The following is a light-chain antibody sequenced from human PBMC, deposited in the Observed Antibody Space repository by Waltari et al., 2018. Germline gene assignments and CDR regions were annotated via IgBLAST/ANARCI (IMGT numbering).Light chain of an antibody. Sequence: EIVLTQSPATLSLSPWERATLSCRASQSVRTYLAWYQHRPGQAPRPLIYDASNRATGVPARFSGSGSGTDFTLTISGLQPEDFAVYYCQERSNWPGGAFGGGTKVEIK. CDR1: QSVRTY. CDR3: QERSNWPGGA. V-gene: IGKV3-11*01. CDR2: DAS. J-gene: IGKJ4*01.